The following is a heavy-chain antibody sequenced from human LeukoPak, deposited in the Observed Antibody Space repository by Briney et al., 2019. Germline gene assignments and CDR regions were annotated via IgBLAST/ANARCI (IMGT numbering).Heavy chain of an antibody. J-gene: IGHJ4*02. Sequence: SETLSLTCTVSGGSISSYYWSWIRQPPGKGLEWIGYIYYGGSTNYNPSLKSRVTISVDTSKNQFPLKLSSVTAADTAVYYCARANKYDFWSGYIPYYYFDYWGQGTLVTVSS. CDR2: IYYGGST. V-gene: IGHV4-59*01. D-gene: IGHD3-3*01. CDR3: ARANKYDFWSGYIPYYYFDY. CDR1: GGSISSYY.